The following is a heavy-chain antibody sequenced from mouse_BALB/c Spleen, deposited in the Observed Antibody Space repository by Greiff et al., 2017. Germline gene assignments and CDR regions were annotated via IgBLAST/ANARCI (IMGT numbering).Heavy chain of an antibody. V-gene: IGHV5-6-5*01. D-gene: IGHD1-1*01. CDR1: GFTFSSYA. J-gene: IGHJ4*01. CDR3: ARFFTTVVATTMDSMDY. Sequence: EVQLVESGGGLVKPGGSLKLSCAASGFTFSSYAMSWVRQTPEKRLEWVASISSGGSTYYPDSVKGRFTITRDNARNILYLQMSSLRSEDTAMYYCARFFTTVVATTMDSMDYWGQGTSVTVSS. CDR2: ISSGGST.